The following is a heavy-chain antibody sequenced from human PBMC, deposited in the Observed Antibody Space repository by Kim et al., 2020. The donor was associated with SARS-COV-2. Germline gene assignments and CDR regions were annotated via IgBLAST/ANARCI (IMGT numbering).Heavy chain of an antibody. D-gene: IGHD3-10*02. CDR1: GGTISNYY. Sequence: SETLSLTCTVSGGTISNYYWSWIRRPPGKALEWIAYIFYTGKTEYNPSLRSRLTISVDTAKNQFSLELSSVTAADSALYYCAGAQMFSASYFDYWGPGAL. V-gene: IGHV4-59*08. CDR3: AGAQMFSASYFDY. CDR2: IFYTGKT. J-gene: IGHJ4*02.